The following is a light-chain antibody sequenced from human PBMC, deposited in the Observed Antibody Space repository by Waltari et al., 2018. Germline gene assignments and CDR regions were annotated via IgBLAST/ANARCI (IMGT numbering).Light chain of an antibody. Sequence: QSALTQPASVSGSPGQSITISCTGTNTDVGGYNYVSWSQHHPGKAPKLMIYDVSNRPSGISYRFSGSKSGNTASLTISGLQAEDEADYYCTSYTTSSTPHVVFGGGTKLSVL. CDR1: NTDVGGYNY. CDR2: DVS. V-gene: IGLV2-14*03. CDR3: TSYTTSSTPHVV. J-gene: IGLJ2*01.